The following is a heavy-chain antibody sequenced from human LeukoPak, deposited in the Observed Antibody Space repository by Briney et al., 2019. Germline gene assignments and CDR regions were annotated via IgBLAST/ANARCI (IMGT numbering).Heavy chain of an antibody. V-gene: IGHV4-59*01. J-gene: IGHJ1*01. CDR3: ARGGAARPHFQN. CDR1: GGSISTYY. Sequence: SETLSLTCIVSGGSISTYYWNWIRQPPGKGLEWIGYIYHSGSTNYNPSLQSRVTISVDTSKNQFSLNLNSVTAADTAVYYCARGGAARPHFQNWGQGTLVTVSS. D-gene: IGHD6-6*01. CDR2: IYHSGST.